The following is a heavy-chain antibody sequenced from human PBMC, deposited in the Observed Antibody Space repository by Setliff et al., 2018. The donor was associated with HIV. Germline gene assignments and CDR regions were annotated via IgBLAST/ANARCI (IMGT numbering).Heavy chain of an antibody. CDR1: GFTFSDYH. J-gene: IGHJ4*02. CDR3: AKDRGAYDYFDY. D-gene: IGHD3-22*01. V-gene: IGHV3-11*04. CDR2: ISTGTTI. Sequence: GGSLRLSCAASGFTFSDYHMSWIRQAPGKGLEWISYISTGTTIFYADSVKGRFTISRDNSKNTLSLQINSLRAEDTAVYYCAKDRGAYDYFDYWGQGTLVTVSS.